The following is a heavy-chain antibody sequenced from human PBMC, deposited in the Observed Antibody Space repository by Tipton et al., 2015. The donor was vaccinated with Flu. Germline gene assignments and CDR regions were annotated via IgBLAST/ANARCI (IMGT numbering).Heavy chain of an antibody. Sequence: GLVKPSETLSLTCTVSGDSMRSDYFWAWIRQAPGKGLEWIGNIHYSGSPHYNPSLKSRVPITVDTSKNQFSLRLTSMTAADTALYYCARRDYSTYVSDPKKRFDRWGEGTLVTVSA. CDR2: IHYSGSP. V-gene: IGHV4-38-2*02. J-gene: IGHJ5*02. D-gene: IGHD4-11*01. CDR1: GDSMRSDYF. CDR3: ARRDYSTYVSDPKKRFDR.